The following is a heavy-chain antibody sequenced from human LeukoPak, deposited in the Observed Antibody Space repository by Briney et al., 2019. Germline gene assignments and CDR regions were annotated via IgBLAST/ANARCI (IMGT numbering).Heavy chain of an antibody. Sequence: SGGSLRLSCAASGFTVSSNYMSWVRQAPRKGLVWVSRINSEGSSTTYADSVKGRFTSSRDNAKTTMYLQMNSLRAEDTAVYYCARGGYYYDTSSYYEYWGQGTLVTVSS. J-gene: IGHJ4*02. D-gene: IGHD3-22*01. CDR2: INSEGSST. CDR1: GFTVSSNY. V-gene: IGHV3-74*01. CDR3: ARGGYYYDTSSYYEY.